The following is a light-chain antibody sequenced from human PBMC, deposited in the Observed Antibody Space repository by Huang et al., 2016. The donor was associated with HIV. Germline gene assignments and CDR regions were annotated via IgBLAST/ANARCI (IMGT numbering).Light chain of an antibody. CDR1: QSITSY. V-gene: IGKV1-39*01. CDR2: TAS. Sequence: DIQMTQSPSSLSASVGDRLTITCRASQSITSYLNWYQHKPWKSPKLLIYTASSLHSGVPSRFSGSGSGTGFTLTISSLQPEDFAIYYCQQSYSTPHTFGQGTKVEIK. J-gene: IGKJ1*01. CDR3: QQSYSTPHT.